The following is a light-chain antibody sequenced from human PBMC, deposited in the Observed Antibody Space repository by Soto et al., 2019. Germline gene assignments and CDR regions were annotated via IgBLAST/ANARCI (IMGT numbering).Light chain of an antibody. CDR1: QTVNSRH. CDR3: QPFDGSRPAFT. CDR2: GAS. Sequence: ESLLTQSPGTLSLSPGERATLSCRASQTVNSRHLNWYQHKPGQAPRLLIYGASIMAAGIPDRFSGSRSGADFSLTITRLEPEDSAVYYCQPFDGSRPAFTFGQGTKLEI. J-gene: IGKJ2*01. V-gene: IGKV3-20*01.